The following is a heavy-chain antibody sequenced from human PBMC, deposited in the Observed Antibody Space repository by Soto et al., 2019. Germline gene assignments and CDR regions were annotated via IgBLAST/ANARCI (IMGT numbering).Heavy chain of an antibody. CDR1: GGTFSSYA. CDR2: IIPIFGTA. CDR3: ATDFGVVIVRGGMDV. V-gene: IGHV1-69*05. Sequence: SVKVSCKASGGTFSSYAISWVRQAPGQGLEWMGGIIPIFGTANYAQKLQGRVTMTTDTSTSTAYMELRSLRSDDTAVYYCATDFGVVIVRGGMDVWGQGTTVTVSS. J-gene: IGHJ6*02. D-gene: IGHD3-3*01.